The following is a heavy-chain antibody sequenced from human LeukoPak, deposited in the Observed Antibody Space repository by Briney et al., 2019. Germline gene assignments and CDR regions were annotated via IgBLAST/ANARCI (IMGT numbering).Heavy chain of an antibody. D-gene: IGHD2/OR15-2a*01. CDR3: ARGPTYFYYFDY. V-gene: IGHV3-53*01. J-gene: IGHJ4*02. Sequence: GGSLRLSCAASGFTVSSNYMSWVRQAPGKGLERVSVIYSGGSTYYADSVKGRFTISRDNSKNTLNLQMNSLRAEDTAVYYCARGPTYFYYFDYWGQGTLVTVSS. CDR1: GFTVSSNY. CDR2: IYSGGST.